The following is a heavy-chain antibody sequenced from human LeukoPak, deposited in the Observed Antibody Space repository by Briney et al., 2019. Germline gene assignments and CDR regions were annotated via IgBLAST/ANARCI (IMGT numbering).Heavy chain of an antibody. Sequence: PSETLSLTCTVSGGSISSSSYYWGWIRQPPGKGLEWIGGIYYSGSTYYNPSLKSRVTISVDTSKNQFSLKLSSVTAADTAVYYCAREAPQWLVVDYWGQGTLVTVSS. CDR1: GGSISSSSYY. D-gene: IGHD6-19*01. CDR3: AREAPQWLVVDY. CDR2: IYYSGST. V-gene: IGHV4-39*07. J-gene: IGHJ4*02.